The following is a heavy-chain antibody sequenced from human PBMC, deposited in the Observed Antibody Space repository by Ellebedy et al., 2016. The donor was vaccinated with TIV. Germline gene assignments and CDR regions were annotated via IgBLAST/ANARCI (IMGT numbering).Heavy chain of an antibody. V-gene: IGHV3-66*01. CDR1: GFTVSSNY. Sequence: GESLKISCAASGFTVSSNYMSWVRQAPGKGLEWVSVIYSGGSTYYADSVQGRFTISRENSKNTLYLQMNSLRAEDTAVYYCARDRASTVTTTDYWGQGTLVTVSS. CDR3: ARDRASTVTTTDY. J-gene: IGHJ4*02. D-gene: IGHD4-17*01. CDR2: IYSGGST.